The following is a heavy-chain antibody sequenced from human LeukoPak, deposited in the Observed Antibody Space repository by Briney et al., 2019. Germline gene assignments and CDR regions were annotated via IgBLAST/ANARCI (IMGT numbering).Heavy chain of an antibody. CDR2: VNESGGT. J-gene: IGHJ5*02. D-gene: IGHD1-26*01. Sequence: SETLSLTYAVYIDSFSNYHWNWIRQTPAKGMEWIGEVNESGGTNISPSLRSRVILSVDTSKNQFSLKLISVTVADTAIYYCARGQGATVPQVGKNWFDPWGQGTRVTVSS. CDR3: ARGQGATVPQVGKNWFDP. CDR1: IDSFSNYH. V-gene: IGHV4-34*01.